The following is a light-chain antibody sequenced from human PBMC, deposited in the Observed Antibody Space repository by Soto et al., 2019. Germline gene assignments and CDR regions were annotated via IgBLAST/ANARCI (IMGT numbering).Light chain of an antibody. Sequence: QSALTQPASVSGSPGQSITISCTGTSSDVGGYNYVSWYQQHPGKAPKLMIYEVSNRPSGVSNRFSGSKSGNTASLTISGLQAEDEADYFCSSYTSSSTLWVFGGATKVTVL. CDR3: SSYTSSSTLWV. V-gene: IGLV2-14*01. CDR1: SSDVGGYNY. J-gene: IGLJ3*02. CDR2: EVS.